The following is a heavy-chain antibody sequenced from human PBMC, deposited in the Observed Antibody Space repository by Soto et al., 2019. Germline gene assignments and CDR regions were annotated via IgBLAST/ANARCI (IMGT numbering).Heavy chain of an antibody. CDR3: AREPATAKPEGVDF. CDR2: INPNSGGT. J-gene: IGHJ4*02. CDR1: GYTFSVYY. D-gene: IGHD1-1*01. Sequence: RASVKVSCKASGYTFSVYYIHWVRQAPGQGLEWMGWINPNSGGTKYAPKFQGGVTMTRDTSITAAYMELSRLRSGDAAVYYCAREPATAKPEGVDFWGQGTLVTVSS. V-gene: IGHV1-2*02.